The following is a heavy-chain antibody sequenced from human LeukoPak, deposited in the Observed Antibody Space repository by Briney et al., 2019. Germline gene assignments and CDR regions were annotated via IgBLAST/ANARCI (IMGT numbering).Heavy chain of an antibody. CDR2: INPNSGGT. D-gene: IGHD6-19*01. CDR3: SRDHVSWQVLHYYYYYMDV. CDR1: GYTFTGYY. J-gene: IGHJ6*03. Sequence: ASVKVSYKASGYTFTGYYMHWVRQAPGQGLEWMGWINPNSGGTNYAQKFQGRVTMTRDTSISTAYMELSRLRSDDTAVYYCSRDHVSWQVLHYYYYYMDVWGKGTTVTVSS. V-gene: IGHV1-2*02.